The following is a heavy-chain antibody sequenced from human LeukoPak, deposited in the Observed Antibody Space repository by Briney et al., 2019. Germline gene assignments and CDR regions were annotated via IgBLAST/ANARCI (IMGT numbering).Heavy chain of an antibody. Sequence: SETLSLTCTVSTGSITSGGYSWNRIRQAPGKGLEWIGYIHHNGNTYSNPSLKSRVTMSLDTSKNQFSLKLSSVTAADTAIYYCARDDGDYAYYFDSWGQGALVTVSS. D-gene: IGHD4-17*01. CDR2: IHHNGNT. CDR3: ARDDGDYAYYFDS. CDR1: TGSITSGGYS. V-gene: IGHV4-30-2*01. J-gene: IGHJ4*02.